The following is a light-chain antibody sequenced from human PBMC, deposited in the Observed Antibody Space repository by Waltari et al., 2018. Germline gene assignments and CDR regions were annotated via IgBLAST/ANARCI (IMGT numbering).Light chain of an antibody. V-gene: IGKV3-15*01. Sequence: EIVMTQSPSSLSVSQGERVPLYCRASKSIHDNLAWYQQKPGQAPRLLIFGASTRATGIPARFRGSGSGAEFTLTITSLQSEDCAVYYCQQYNVWPPLTFGGGTKVEIK. J-gene: IGKJ4*01. CDR2: GAS. CDR3: QQYNVWPPLT. CDR1: KSIHDN.